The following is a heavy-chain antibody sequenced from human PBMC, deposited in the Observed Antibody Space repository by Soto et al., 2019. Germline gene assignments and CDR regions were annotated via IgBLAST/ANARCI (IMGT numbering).Heavy chain of an antibody. J-gene: IGHJ4*02. V-gene: IGHV1-3*01. CDR3: ARGPTTVTTALGICDY. CDR1: GYTFTSYA. D-gene: IGHD4-17*01. CDR2: INAGNGNT. Sequence: GASVKVSCKASGYTFTSYAMHWVRQAPGQRLEWMGWINAGNGNTKYSQKFQGRVTITRDTSASTAYMELSSLRSEDTAVYYCARGPTTVTTALGICDYWGQGTLVTVSS.